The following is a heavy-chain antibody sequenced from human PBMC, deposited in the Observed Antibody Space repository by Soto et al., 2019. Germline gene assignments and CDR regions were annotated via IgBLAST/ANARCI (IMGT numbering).Heavy chain of an antibody. J-gene: IGHJ4*02. D-gene: IGHD6-19*01. CDR1: GFTFSASA. CDR2: IRSKANNYAT. V-gene: IGHV3-73*02. CDR3: TRIRLGSVAATESDF. Sequence: EVQLVESGGGLVQPGGSLKISCAVSGFTFSASAMHWVRQASGKGLEWVGRIRSKANNYATVYAASVQGRLTISRDDSRNTAYLKMNSLNTEDTAVYYRTRIRLGSVAATESDFWGPGTLVTVSS.